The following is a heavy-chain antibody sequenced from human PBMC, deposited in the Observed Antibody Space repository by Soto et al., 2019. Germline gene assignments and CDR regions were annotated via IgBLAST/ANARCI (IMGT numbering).Heavy chain of an antibody. CDR1: GFTFSSYS. J-gene: IGHJ4*02. V-gene: IGHV3-21*01. D-gene: IGHD3-22*01. Sequence: AGGSLRLSCAASGFTFSSYSMNWVRQAPGKGLEWVSSISSSSSYIYYADSVKGRFTISRDNAKNSLYLQMNSLRAEDTAVYYCARAGCSGGSCYGYYYDSSGYFYFDYWGQGTLVTVSS. CDR3: ARAGCSGGSCYGYYYDSSGYFYFDY. CDR2: ISSSSSYI.